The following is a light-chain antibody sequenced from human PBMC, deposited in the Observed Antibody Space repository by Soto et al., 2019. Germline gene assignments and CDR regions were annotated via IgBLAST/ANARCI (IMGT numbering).Light chain of an antibody. V-gene: IGLV3-25*02. J-gene: IGLJ3*02. CDR1: ALPRQY. CDR2: KDS. Sequence: SSELTQPPSVSVSPGQTARITCSGDALPRQYAYCYQQKPGQAPVLVIYKDSERPSGIPERFSGSSSGTTVTLTISGVQAEDEADYYCQSADSSGTYPVFGGGTKLTVL. CDR3: QSADSSGTYPV.